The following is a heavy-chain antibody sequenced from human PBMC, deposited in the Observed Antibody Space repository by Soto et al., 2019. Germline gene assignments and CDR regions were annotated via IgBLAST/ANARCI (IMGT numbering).Heavy chain of an antibody. CDR2: IIPILGIA. CDR1: GGTFSSYT. D-gene: IGHD3-22*01. Sequence: SVKVSCKASGGTFSSYTISWVRQAPGQGLEWTGRIIPILGIANYAQKFQGRVTITADKSTSTAYMELSSLRSEDTAVYYCARVGYYYDSSGYYVTSTPKGYYFDYWGQGTLVTVSS. V-gene: IGHV1-69*02. J-gene: IGHJ4*02. CDR3: ARVGYYYDSSGYYVTSTPKGYYFDY.